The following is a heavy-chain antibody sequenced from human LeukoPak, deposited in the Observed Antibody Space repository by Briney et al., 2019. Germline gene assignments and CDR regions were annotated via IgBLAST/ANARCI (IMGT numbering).Heavy chain of an antibody. V-gene: IGHV1-2*04. CDR1: GYTFTGYY. J-gene: IGHJ3*02. CDR2: INPNSGGT. D-gene: IGHD2-15*01. Sequence: ASVKVSCKASGYTFTGYYMHWVRQAPGQGLEWMGWINPNSGGTNYAQKFQGWGTMTRDTSISTAYMELSRLRSDDTAVYYCARAKGSSAFDIWGQGTMVTVSS. CDR3: ARAKGSSAFDI.